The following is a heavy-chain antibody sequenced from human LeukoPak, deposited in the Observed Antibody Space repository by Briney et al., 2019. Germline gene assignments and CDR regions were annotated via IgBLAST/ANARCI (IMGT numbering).Heavy chain of an antibody. CDR3: ARDGDNCSGGSCYSGGVYYFDY. CDR1: GFTFSSYS. CDR2: IRSSSSTI. V-gene: IGHV3-48*01. J-gene: IGHJ4*02. Sequence: PGGSLRLSCAASGFTFSSYSMNWVRLAPGKGLEWVSYIRSSSSTIYYADSVKGRFTISRDNAKNSLYLQMNSLRAEDTAVYYCARDGDNCSGGSCYSGGVYYFDYWGQGTLVTVSS. D-gene: IGHD2-15*01.